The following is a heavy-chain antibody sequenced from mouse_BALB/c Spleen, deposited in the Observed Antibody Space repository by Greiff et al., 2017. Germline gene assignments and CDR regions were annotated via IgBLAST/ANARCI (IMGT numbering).Heavy chain of an antibody. V-gene: IGHV14-3*02. J-gene: IGHJ3*01. CDR1: GFNIKDTY. CDR3: ARGLPGFAY. D-gene: IGHD2-2*01. CDR2: IDPANGNT. Sequence: EVMLVESGAELVKPGASVKLSCTASGFNIKDTYMHWVKQRPEQGLEWIGRIDPANGNTKYDPKFQGKATITADTSSNTAYLQLSSLTSEDTAVYYCARGLPGFAYWGQGTLVTVSA.